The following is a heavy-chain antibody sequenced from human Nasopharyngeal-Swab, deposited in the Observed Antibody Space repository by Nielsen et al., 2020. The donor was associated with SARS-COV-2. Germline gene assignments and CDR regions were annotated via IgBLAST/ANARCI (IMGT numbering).Heavy chain of an antibody. CDR2: ISSDSGAK. D-gene: IGHD2-15*01. Sequence: GGSLRLSCAASGFSFSTYTMNWVRQAPGKGLEWLSSISSDSGAKYHADSVKGRFTISRDNAKNSLYLEMNSLRAEDTAVYYCAKDSGAGFCSGGTCFPTNHWGQGTLVTVSS. CDR1: GFSFSTYT. CDR3: AKDSGAGFCSGGTCFPTNH. V-gene: IGHV3-21*01. J-gene: IGHJ5*02.